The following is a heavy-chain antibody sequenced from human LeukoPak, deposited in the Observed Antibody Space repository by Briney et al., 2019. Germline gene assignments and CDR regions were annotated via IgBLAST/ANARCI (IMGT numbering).Heavy chain of an antibody. CDR3: ARDNSRIAAAGSGGLFDY. J-gene: IGHJ4*02. CDR1: GFTFSSYG. Sequence: GGSLRLSCAASGFTFSSYGMHWVRQAPGKGLEWVAVIWYDGSNKYYADSVKGRFTISRDNSKNTLYLQMNSLRAEDTAVYCCARDNSRIAAAGSGGLFDYWGQGTLVTVSS. D-gene: IGHD6-13*01. CDR2: IWYDGSNK. V-gene: IGHV3-33*01.